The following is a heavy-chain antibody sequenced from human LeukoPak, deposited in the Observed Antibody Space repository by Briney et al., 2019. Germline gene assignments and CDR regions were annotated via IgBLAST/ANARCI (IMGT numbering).Heavy chain of an antibody. D-gene: IGHD3-16*01. V-gene: IGHV4-59*01. CDR3: ARQNAYLVSGPLDC. CDR2: VHYLGST. CDR1: GASITSYF. Sequence: SETLSLSCTVSGASITSYFWTWIRQPPGKGLEVIGYVHYLGSTSYNPSLKSRVTISLDTSKNHFSLKLTSVSAADTAVYYCARQNAYLVSGPLDCWGQGALVTVSS. J-gene: IGHJ4*02.